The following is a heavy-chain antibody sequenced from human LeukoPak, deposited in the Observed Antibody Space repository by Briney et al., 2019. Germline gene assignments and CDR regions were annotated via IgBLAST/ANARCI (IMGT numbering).Heavy chain of an antibody. D-gene: IGHD2-21*02. Sequence: GGSLRLSCAASGLTFTNAWMTWVRQAPGKGLEWVSSISSSSSYIYYADSVKGRFTISRDNAKNSLYLQMNSLRAEDTAVYYCARDSRVTASDYWGQGTLVTVSS. CDR3: ARDSRVTASDY. J-gene: IGHJ4*02. CDR2: ISSSSSYI. CDR1: GLTFTNAW. V-gene: IGHV3-21*01.